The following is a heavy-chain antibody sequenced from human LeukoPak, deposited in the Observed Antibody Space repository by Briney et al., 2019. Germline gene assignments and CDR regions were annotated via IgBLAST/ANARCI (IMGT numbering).Heavy chain of an antibody. D-gene: IGHD3-22*01. CDR2: IYYSGST. CDR1: GGSISSSSYY. CDR3: ARVSSVDMNDSSGYDAFDI. V-gene: IGHV4-39*01. J-gene: IGHJ3*02. Sequence: PSETLSLTCTVSGGSISSSSYYWGWIRQPPGKGLEWIGSIYYSGSTYYNPSLKSRVTISVDTSKNQFSLKLSSVTAADTAVYYCARVSSVDMNDSSGYDAFDIWGQGTMVTVSS.